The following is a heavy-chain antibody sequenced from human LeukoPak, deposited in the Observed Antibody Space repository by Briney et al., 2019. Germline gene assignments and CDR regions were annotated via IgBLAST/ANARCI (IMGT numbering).Heavy chain of an antibody. CDR1: GFTFSSYA. CDR3: AKEVPRSQLPSYYFDY. J-gene: IGHJ4*02. D-gene: IGHD2-2*01. V-gene: IGHV3-23*01. Sequence: GGSLRLSCAASGFTFSSYAMSWVRQAPGKGLEWVSAISGSGGSTYYADSVKGRFTISRDNSKNTLYLQMNSLRAEDTAVYYCAKEVPRSQLPSYYFDYWGQGTLVTVSS. CDR2: ISGSGGST.